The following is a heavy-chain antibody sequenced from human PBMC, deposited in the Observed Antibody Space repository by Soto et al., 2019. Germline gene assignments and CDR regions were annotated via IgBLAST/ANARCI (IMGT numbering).Heavy chain of an antibody. D-gene: IGHD6-19*01. CDR1: GGTFSSYA. J-gene: IGHJ4*02. CDR2: IIPIFGTA. CDR3: ARVRREGVAVADLTQPGDY. V-gene: IGHV1-69*01. Sequence: QVQLVQSGAEVKKPGTSMKVSCKASGGTFSSYAISWVRQAPGQGLEWMGGIIPIFGTANYAQKFQGRVTITADESTSTAYMELSSLRSEDTAVYYCARVRREGVAVADLTQPGDYWGQGTLVTVSS.